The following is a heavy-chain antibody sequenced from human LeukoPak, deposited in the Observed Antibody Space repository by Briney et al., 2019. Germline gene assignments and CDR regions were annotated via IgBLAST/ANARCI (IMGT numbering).Heavy chain of an antibody. D-gene: IGHD2-21*02. CDR3: AANGYCGTDCYYYFDY. J-gene: IGHJ4*02. Sequence: SVKVSCKASGGTFNNYAFSWVRQAPGQGLKWMGGIIPIFGTTNYAQKFQGGVTITADESTTTAYMELNSLRSADTAVYYCAANGYCGTDCYYYFDYWGQGTLVTVSS. CDR1: GGTFNNYA. V-gene: IGHV1-69*13. CDR2: IIPIFGTT.